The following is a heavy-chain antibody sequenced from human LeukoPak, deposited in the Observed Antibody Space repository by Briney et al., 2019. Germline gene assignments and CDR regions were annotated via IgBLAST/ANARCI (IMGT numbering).Heavy chain of an antibody. Sequence: GESLKISCKGSGYSFTSYWIGWVRQMPGKGLEWMGIIYPGDSGTRYSPSFQGQVTISAGKSISTAYLQWSGLKASDTAMYYCARLSNVDTAMVTKNYYCDMDVWGQGTTVTVSS. J-gene: IGHJ6*02. CDR2: IYPGDSGT. D-gene: IGHD5-18*01. CDR1: GYSFTSYW. CDR3: ARLSNVDTAMVTKNYYCDMDV. V-gene: IGHV5-51*01.